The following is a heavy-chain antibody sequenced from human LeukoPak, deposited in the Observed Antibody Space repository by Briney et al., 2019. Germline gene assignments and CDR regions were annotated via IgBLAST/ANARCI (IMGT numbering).Heavy chain of an antibody. V-gene: IGHV1-24*01. CDR2: FDPEDGET. Sequence: ASVKVSCKVSGYTLTELSMHWVRQAPGKGLEWMGGFDPEDGETIYTQKFQGRVTMTEDTSTDTAYMELSSLRSEDTAVYYCATRRYSYCQEALDYWGQGTLVTVSS. J-gene: IGHJ4*02. D-gene: IGHD5-18*01. CDR1: GYTLTELS. CDR3: ATRRYSYCQEALDY.